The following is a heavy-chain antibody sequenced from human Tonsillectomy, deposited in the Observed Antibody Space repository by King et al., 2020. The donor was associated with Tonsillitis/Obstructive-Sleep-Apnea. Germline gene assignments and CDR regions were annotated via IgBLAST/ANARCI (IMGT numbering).Heavy chain of an antibody. CDR1: RFTFSTYS. CDR2: ITSSSSYI. CDR3: ARSGHASYYYYHMDV. J-gene: IGHJ6*03. D-gene: IGHD1-26*01. V-gene: IGHV3-21*01. Sequence: VQLVESGGGLVKPGGSLRLSCAASRFTFSTYSMNWVRQAPGQGLEWVSSITSSSSYIYYADSVKGRFTISRDNAKNSLYLQMNSLRAEDTAVYYCARSGHASYYYYHMDVRGKGTTGPVS.